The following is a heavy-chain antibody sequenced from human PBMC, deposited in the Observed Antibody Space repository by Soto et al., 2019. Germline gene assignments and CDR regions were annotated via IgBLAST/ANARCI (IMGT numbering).Heavy chain of an antibody. CDR3: ARGVGDGYNSDY. Sequence: EASVTVSCKASGYTFTSYDINWVRQATGQGLEWMGWMNPNSGNTGYAQKFQGRVTMTRNTSISTAYMELSSLRSEDTAVYYCARGVGDGYNSDYWGQGTLVTVSS. V-gene: IGHV1-8*01. J-gene: IGHJ4*02. CDR2: MNPNSGNT. CDR1: GYTFTSYD. D-gene: IGHD5-12*01.